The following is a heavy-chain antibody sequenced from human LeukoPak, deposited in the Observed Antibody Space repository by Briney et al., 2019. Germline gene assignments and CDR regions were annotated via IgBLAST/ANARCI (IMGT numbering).Heavy chain of an antibody. J-gene: IGHJ4*02. CDR2: INQDGSVK. CDR1: TFTFSFYW. CDR3: ARDPGSSSFDY. V-gene: IGHV3-7*01. Sequence: GGSLRLSCAASTFTFSFYWMSWVRQAPGEGLEFVANINQDGSVKNYVGSVKGRFTISRDNAKNSLYLQMNSLRADETSVYYCARDPGSSSFDYWARGPLVTVS. D-gene: IGHD6-13*01.